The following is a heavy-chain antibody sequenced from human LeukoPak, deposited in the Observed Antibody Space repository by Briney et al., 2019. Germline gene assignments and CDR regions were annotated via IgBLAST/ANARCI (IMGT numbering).Heavy chain of an antibody. V-gene: IGHV3-23*01. Sequence: GGSLRLSCEASGFTFSRFAMSWVRQAPGKGLEWVSSISGSDRTTYYADSVKGRFTISRDNSKNILYLQMNSLRADHTALYYCAKDGNYLDSSGYLIPFDYWGLGTLVTVSS. J-gene: IGHJ4*02. CDR2: ISGSDRTT. CDR3: AKDGNYLDSSGYLIPFDY. D-gene: IGHD3-22*01. CDR1: GFTFSRFA.